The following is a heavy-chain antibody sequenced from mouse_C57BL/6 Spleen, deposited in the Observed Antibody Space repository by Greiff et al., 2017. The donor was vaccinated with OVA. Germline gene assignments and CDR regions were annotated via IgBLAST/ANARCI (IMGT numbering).Heavy chain of an antibody. CDR2: IWTGGGT. V-gene: IGHV2-9-1*01. Sequence: QVQLKQSGPGLVAPSQSLSITCTVSGFSLTSYAISWVRQPPGKGLEWLGVIWTGGGTNYNSALKSRLSISKDNSKSQVFLKMNSLQTDDTARYYCARNTYYSNYRQTGYAMDYWGQGTSVTVSS. D-gene: IGHD2-5*01. J-gene: IGHJ4*01. CDR3: ARNTYYSNYRQTGYAMDY. CDR1: GFSLTSYA.